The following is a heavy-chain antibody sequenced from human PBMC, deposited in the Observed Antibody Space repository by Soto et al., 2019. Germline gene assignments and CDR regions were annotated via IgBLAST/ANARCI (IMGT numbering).Heavy chain of an antibody. CDR3: ARDGYDYIWGSYRPKGYFDY. V-gene: IGHV4-34*01. CDR2: INHSGST. J-gene: IGHJ4*02. CDR1: GGSFSGYY. Sequence: SETLSLTCAVYGGSFSGYYWSWIRQPPGKGLEWIGEINHSGSTNYNPSLKSRVTISVDTSKNQFSLKLSSVTAADTAVYYCARDGYDYIWGSYRPKGYFDYWGQGTLVTVS. D-gene: IGHD3-16*02.